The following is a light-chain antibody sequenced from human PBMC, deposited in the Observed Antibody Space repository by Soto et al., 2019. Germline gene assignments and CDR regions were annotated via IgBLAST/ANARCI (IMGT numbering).Light chain of an antibody. CDR2: DVI. CDR1: SSDVGGHNY. V-gene: IGLV2-8*01. Sequence: QSVLTQPPSASGSPGQSVTISCTGTSSDVGGHNYVSWYEQHPGKAPKRLSYDVIKRPSGVRHRFSGSKTGNTASLTVSALQADDEADSPCFSYAGGNYFVFASGTPVPVL. J-gene: IGLJ1*01. CDR3: FSYAGGNYFV.